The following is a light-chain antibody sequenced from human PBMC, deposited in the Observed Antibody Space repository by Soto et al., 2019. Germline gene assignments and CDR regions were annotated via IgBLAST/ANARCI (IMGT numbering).Light chain of an antibody. V-gene: IGLV2-8*01. J-gene: IGLJ2*01. Sequence: QSVLTQPPSASGSPGQSVTISCTGTSSDVGGYNYVSWYQQYPGKAPKLMIYEVTKRPSGVPDRFSASKSGNTASLTVSGLQAEDEADYYCTSYAGSNNVLFGGGTKLTVL. CDR1: SSDVGGYNY. CDR3: TSYAGSNNVL. CDR2: EVT.